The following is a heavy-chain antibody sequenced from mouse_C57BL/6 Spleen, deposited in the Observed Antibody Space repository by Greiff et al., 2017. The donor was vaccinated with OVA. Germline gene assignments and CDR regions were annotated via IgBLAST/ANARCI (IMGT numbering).Heavy chain of an antibody. D-gene: IGHD1-1*01. CDR3: ARSKRSDYFDD. V-gene: IGHV1-61*01. J-gene: IGHJ2*01. CDR2: IYPSDSET. CDR1: GYTFTSYW. Sequence: VQLQQPGAELVRPGSSVKLSCKASGYTFTSYWMDWVKQRPGQGLEWIGNIYPSDSETHYNQKFKDKATLTVDKSSSTAYMQLSSLTSEDSAVYYCARSKRSDYFDDWAKGTTLTVSS.